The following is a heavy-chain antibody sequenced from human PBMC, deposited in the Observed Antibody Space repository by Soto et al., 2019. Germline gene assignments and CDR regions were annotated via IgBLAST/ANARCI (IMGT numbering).Heavy chain of an antibody. V-gene: IGHV4-61*01. CDR2: IYYSGST. CDR1: VGSVSSGNFY. Sequence: QVQLQESGPGLVKPSETLSLTCTVSVGSVSSGNFYWSWIRQPPGKGLEWIGFIYYSGSTNYNPSLKSRVTISVDTSKNQFSLQLSSVTAAGTAVYYCARGRNGLVLYWGQGTLVTVSS. D-gene: IGHD3-9*01. CDR3: ARGRNGLVLY. J-gene: IGHJ4*02.